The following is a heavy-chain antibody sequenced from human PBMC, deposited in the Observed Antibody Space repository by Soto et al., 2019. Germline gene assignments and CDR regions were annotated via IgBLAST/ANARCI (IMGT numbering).Heavy chain of an antibody. J-gene: IGHJ5*02. CDR3: ARQGGTGWFDH. CDR2: IYPGDSDT. Sequence: PVESLKIACKASGFIFTTSWIGCFLQMPGKGPEWMGIIYPGDSDTRYSPSSQGHVTFSVDKSISTAYLQWSSLKASDTAMYFCARQGGTGWFDHWGQGTLVTVSS. CDR1: GFIFTTSW. V-gene: IGHV5-51*01. D-gene: IGHD1-1*01.